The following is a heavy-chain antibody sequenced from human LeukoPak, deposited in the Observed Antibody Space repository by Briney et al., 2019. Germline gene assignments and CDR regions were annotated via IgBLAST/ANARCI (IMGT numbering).Heavy chain of an antibody. J-gene: IGHJ4*02. CDR3: ARDWGDYDYVWGSYRYDY. Sequence: GASVKVSCKASGYTFTSYGTSWVRQAPGQGLEWMGWISAYDGDTNYTQKLQGRVTMTTDTSTGTAYMELRSLRSDDTAVYYCARDWGDYDYVWGSYRYDYWGQGTLVTVSS. CDR1: GYTFTSYG. CDR2: ISAYDGDT. D-gene: IGHD3-16*02. V-gene: IGHV1-18*01.